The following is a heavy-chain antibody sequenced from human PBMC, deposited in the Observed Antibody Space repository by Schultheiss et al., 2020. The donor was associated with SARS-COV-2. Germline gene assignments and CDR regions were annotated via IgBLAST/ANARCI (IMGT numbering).Heavy chain of an antibody. CDR2: IYSGGST. Sequence: GGSLRLSCAASGFTFSSYAMSWVRQAPGKGLEWVSVIYSGGSTYYADSVKGRFTISRDNSKNTLYLQMNSLRAEDTAVYYCVKGDYGDYWIDAFDIWGQGTMVTVSS. CDR1: GFTFSSYA. J-gene: IGHJ3*02. CDR3: VKGDYGDYWIDAFDI. D-gene: IGHD4-17*01. V-gene: IGHV3-66*01.